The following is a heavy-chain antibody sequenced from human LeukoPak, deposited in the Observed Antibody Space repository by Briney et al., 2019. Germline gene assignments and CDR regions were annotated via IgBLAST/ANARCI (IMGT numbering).Heavy chain of an antibody. CDR1: GYTFTSYD. CDR2: MNPNSGNT. Sequence: ASVKVSCKASGYTFTSYDINGVRQATGQGLEWMGWMNPNSGNTGYAQKFQGRVTIIRNTSISTAYMELSSLRSEDTAVYYCARGVRVQLIYYYYYYMDVWGKGTTVTVSS. J-gene: IGHJ6*03. CDR3: ARGVRVQLIYYYYYYMDV. V-gene: IGHV1-8*03. D-gene: IGHD5-18*01.